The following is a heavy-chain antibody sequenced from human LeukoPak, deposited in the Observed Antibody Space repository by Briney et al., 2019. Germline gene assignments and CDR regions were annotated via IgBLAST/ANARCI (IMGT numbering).Heavy chain of an antibody. J-gene: IGHJ5*02. CDR2: IVGSGGIT. Sequence: GGSLRLSCAVSGFTFSSFGMSWVRQAPGKGLEWVSAIVGSGGITYYADSVKGRFTISRDNSKNTLYLQMNSLRAEDTAVYYCARDRRQLEDGWFDPWGQGTLVTVSS. V-gene: IGHV3-23*01. CDR1: GFTFSSFG. D-gene: IGHD6-6*01. CDR3: ARDRRQLEDGWFDP.